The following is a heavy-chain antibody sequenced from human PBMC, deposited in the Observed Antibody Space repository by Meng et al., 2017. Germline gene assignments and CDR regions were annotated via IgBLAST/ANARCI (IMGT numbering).Heavy chain of an antibody. J-gene: IGHJ5*02. CDR3: ARDPRDFWGGYYISWFDP. Sequence: GESLKISCAASGFTFSSYWMHWVRQAPGKGLVWVSRINSDGSSTSYADSVKGRFTISRDNAKNTLYLQMNSLRAEDTAVYYCARDPRDFWGGYYISWFDPWGQGTLVTVSS. CDR2: INSDGSST. V-gene: IGHV3-74*01. D-gene: IGHD3-3*01. CDR1: GFTFSSYW.